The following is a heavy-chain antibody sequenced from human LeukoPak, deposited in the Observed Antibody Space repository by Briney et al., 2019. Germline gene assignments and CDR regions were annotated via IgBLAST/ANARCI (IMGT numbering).Heavy chain of an antibody. CDR3: ARSLAVAGIDYFDY. Sequence: PGGSLRLSCAASGFTVSSNYMSWVRQAPGKGLEWVSVIYSGGSTYYADSVKGRFTISRHNSKNTLYLQMNSLRAEDTAVYYCARSLAVAGIDYFDYWGQGTLVTVSS. CDR2: IYSGGST. D-gene: IGHD6-19*01. CDR1: GFTVSSNY. J-gene: IGHJ4*02. V-gene: IGHV3-53*04.